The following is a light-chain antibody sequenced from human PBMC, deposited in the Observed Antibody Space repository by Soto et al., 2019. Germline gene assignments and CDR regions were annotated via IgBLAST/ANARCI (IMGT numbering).Light chain of an antibody. Sequence: QSVLTQPPSASGTPGQRVTISCSGSYSNVETNYVYWYQQVPGTAPKLLIYTIDQRPSGVPDRFSASKSGTSASLAISGLRSEDQADYFCSATDDSLGGPVFGGGTKLTVL. CDR2: TID. V-gene: IGLV1-47*02. J-gene: IGLJ2*01. CDR1: YSNVETNY. CDR3: SATDDSLGGPV.